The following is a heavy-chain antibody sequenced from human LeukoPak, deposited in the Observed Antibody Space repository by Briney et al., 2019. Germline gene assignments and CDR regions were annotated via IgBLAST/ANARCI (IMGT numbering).Heavy chain of an antibody. J-gene: IGHJ4*02. CDR1: GFTFSSYG. V-gene: IGHV3-30*02. CDR3: TKLAARTGRFDY. CDR2: IRYDGSNK. Sequence: HAGRSLRLSCAASGFTFSSYGMHWVRQAPGKGLEWVAFIRYDGSNKYYADSVKGRFTISRDNSKNTLYLQMNSLRAEDTAVYYCTKLAARTGRFDYWGQGTLVTVSS. D-gene: IGHD6-6*01.